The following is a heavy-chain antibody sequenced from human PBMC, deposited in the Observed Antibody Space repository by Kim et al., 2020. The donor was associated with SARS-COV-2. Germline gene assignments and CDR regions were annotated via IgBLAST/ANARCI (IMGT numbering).Heavy chain of an antibody. D-gene: IGHD2-15*01. CDR1: GFTFSSYA. J-gene: IGHJ4*02. V-gene: IGHV3-33*06. CDR2: IWYDGSNK. CDR3: AKDYLRYCSGGSCYEPPGY. Sequence: GGSLRLSCEASGFTFSSYAMHWVRQAPGKGLEWVAVIWYDGSNKYYADSVKGRFTISRDNSKNTLYLQMNSLRAEDTAVYYCAKDYLRYCSGGSCYEPPGYWGQGTLVTVSS.